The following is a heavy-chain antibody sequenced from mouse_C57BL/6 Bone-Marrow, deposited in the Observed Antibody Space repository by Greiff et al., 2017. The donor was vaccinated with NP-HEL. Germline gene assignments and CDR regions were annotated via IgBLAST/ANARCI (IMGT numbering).Heavy chain of an antibody. CDR1: GFTFSSYA. CDR3: TSPLITTVVALYAMDY. Sequence: EVKLVESGEGLVKPGGSLKLSCAASGFTFSSYAMSWVRQTPEKRLEWVAYISSGGDYIYYADTVKGRFTISRDNARNTLYLQMSSLKSEDTAMYYCTSPLITTVVALYAMDYWGQGTSVTVSS. J-gene: IGHJ4*01. D-gene: IGHD1-1*01. V-gene: IGHV5-9-1*02. CDR2: ISSGGDYI.